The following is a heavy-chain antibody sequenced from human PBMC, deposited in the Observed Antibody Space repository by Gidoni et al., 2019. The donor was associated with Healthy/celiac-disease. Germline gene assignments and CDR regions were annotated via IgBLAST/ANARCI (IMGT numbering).Heavy chain of an antibody. CDR3: AREYSSSSWDNWFDP. Sequence: QVQLVQSGAEVKKPGSSVKVSCKASGRTFSRYATRWVRQAPGQGLEWMGGIIPIFSTANYAQKFQGRVTITADESTSTAYMELSSLRSEDTAVYYCAREYSSSSWDNWFDPWGQGTLVTVSS. CDR2: IIPIFSTA. V-gene: IGHV1-69*01. J-gene: IGHJ5*02. CDR1: GRTFSRYA. D-gene: IGHD6-6*01.